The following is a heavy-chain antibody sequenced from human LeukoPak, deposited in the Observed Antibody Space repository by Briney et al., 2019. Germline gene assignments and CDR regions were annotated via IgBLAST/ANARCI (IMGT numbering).Heavy chain of an antibody. Sequence: GGSLRLSCAASGFTFSSYDMHWVRHATGKGLEWVSAIGTAGDTYYPGSVKGRFTISRENAKNSLYLQMNSLRAGDTAVYYCARAGYGYLYFDLWGRGTLVTVSS. D-gene: IGHD5-18*01. J-gene: IGHJ2*01. CDR3: ARAGYGYLYFDL. CDR1: GFTFSSYD. V-gene: IGHV3-13*01. CDR2: IGTAGDT.